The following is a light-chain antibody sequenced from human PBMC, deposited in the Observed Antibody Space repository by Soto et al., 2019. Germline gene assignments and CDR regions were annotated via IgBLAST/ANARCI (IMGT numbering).Light chain of an antibody. CDR2: NVT. CDR1: SSDVGGYDY. J-gene: IGLJ1*01. CDR3: CSYAGTYTFYV. Sequence: QSVLTQPRSVSGSPGQSVTISCTGTSSDVGGYDYVSWYQQHPGKAPKLMIYNVTKRPSGVPDRFSGSRSGNTASLTISGLQAEDDADYYCCSYAGTYTFYVFGTGT. V-gene: IGLV2-11*01.